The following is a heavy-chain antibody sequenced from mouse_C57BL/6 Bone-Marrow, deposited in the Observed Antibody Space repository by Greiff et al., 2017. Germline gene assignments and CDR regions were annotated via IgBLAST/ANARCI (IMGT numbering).Heavy chain of an antibody. CDR1: GFTFSNYW. V-gene: IGHV6-3*01. CDR3: TAPYYYGSSHEYFDV. CDR2: IRLKSDNYAT. Sequence: EVKVVESGGGLVQPGGSMKLSCVASGFTFSNYWMNWVRQSPEKGLEWVAQIRLKSDNYATHYAESVKGRFTISRDDSKSSVYLQMNNLRAEDTGIYYCTAPYYYGSSHEYFDVWGTGTTVTVSS. J-gene: IGHJ1*03. D-gene: IGHD1-1*01.